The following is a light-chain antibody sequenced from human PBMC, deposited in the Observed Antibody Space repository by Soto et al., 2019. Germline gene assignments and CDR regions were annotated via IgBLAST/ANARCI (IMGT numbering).Light chain of an antibody. CDR3: QQYGSSPRT. CDR2: DAS. CDR1: QSVRSSF. V-gene: IGKV3-20*01. J-gene: IGKJ1*01. Sequence: EIELTQSPGTLSLSPGERATLSCRASQSVRSSFLAWYQQRPGQAPRLLIYDASNRATGIPYRFSGSGSGTDFTLTISRLEPEDFAVYHCQQYGSSPRTFGQGTKVEIK.